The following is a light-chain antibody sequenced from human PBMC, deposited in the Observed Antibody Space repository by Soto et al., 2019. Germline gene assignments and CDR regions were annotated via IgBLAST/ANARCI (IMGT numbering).Light chain of an antibody. CDR3: MQPLQSWT. J-gene: IGKJ1*01. V-gene: IGKV2-28*01. CDR1: QSLLHNNGYNY. Sequence: DIVMTQSPLSLPVTPVEPASISCRSNQSLLHNNGYNYLDWYLQKPGQSPQLLIYLGSNRASGVPDRFSGSGSGTDFTLKISRVEAEDVGVYYCMQPLQSWTFGQGTKVDIK. CDR2: LGS.